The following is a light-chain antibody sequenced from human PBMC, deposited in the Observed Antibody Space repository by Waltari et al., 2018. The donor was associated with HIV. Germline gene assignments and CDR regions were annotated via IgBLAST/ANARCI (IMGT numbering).Light chain of an antibody. J-gene: IGKJ4*01. V-gene: IGKV3-11*01. Sequence: EIVLTQSPATLPLYQGERTTLSSRASQSVSRFLAWYQQKPGQAPRLLIYDASNRATGIPARFSGSGSATDFTLTISSLEPEDFAVYYCQHRYNWLTFGGGTKVEIK. CDR3: QHRYNWLT. CDR2: DAS. CDR1: QSVSRF.